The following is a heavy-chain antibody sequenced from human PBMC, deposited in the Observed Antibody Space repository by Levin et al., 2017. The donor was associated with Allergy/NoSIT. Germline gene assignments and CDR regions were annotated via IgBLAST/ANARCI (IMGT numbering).Heavy chain of an antibody. CDR1: GYTFTGYY. V-gene: IGHV1-2*02. Sequence: EASVKVSCKASGYTFTGYYMHWVRQAPGQGLEWMGWINPNSGGTNYAQKFQGRVTMTRDTSISTAYMELSRLRSDDTAVYYCARDLLYYYGSGRVGEKFDPWGQGTLVTVSS. J-gene: IGHJ5*02. CDR2: INPNSGGT. CDR3: ARDLLYYYGSGRVGEKFDP. D-gene: IGHD3-10*01.